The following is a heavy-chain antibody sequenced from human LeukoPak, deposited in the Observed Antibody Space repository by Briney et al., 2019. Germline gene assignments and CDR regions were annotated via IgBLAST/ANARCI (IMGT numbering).Heavy chain of an antibody. CDR2: IRYDGSNK. J-gene: IGHJ3*02. D-gene: IGHD3-3*01. CDR3: AKAQDFWSGTDAFDI. Sequence: GGSLRLSCAASGFTFSSYAMSWVRQAPGKGLEWVAFIRYDGSNKYYADSVKGRFTISRDNSKNTLYLQMNSLRAEDTAVYYCAKAQDFWSGTDAFDIWGQGTMVTVSS. V-gene: IGHV3-30*02. CDR1: GFTFSSYA.